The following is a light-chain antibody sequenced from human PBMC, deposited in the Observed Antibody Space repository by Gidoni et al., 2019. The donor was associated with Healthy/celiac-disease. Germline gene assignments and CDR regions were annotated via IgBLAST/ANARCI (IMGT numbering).Light chain of an antibody. V-gene: IGKV4-1*01. CDR3: QQYYSTPLT. Sequence: DIVMTQSPDSLAVSLGERATINCKSSQSVLYSSNNKNYLAWYQQKPGQPPKLLIYWASTREYGVHDRFSGSGSGTDLTLTISRLQAEDVAVYYCQQYYSTPLTFGGGTKVEIK. CDR2: WAS. CDR1: QSVLYSSNNKNY. J-gene: IGKJ4*01.